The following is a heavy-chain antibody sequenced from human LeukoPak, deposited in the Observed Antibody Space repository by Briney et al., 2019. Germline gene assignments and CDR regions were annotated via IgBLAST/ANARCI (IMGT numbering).Heavy chain of an antibody. CDR2: FRRKAYGGTT. J-gene: IGHJ6*03. CDR3: TRELTYCGGDCYWYYYYYYYMDV. D-gene: IGHD2-21*02. Sequence: PGGSLRLSCTASGFHLGVYAMSWFRQAKGKGLEGVGLFRRKAYGGTTEYAASVKGRFAISRDDSKSIAYLQMNSLETEDTAVYYCTRELTYCGGDCYWYYYYYYYMDVWGKGTTVTVSS. CDR1: GFHLGVYA. V-gene: IGHV3-49*03.